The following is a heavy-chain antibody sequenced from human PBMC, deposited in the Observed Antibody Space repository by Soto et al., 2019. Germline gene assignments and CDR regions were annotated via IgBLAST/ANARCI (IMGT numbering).Heavy chain of an antibody. CDR2: INHSGST. Sequence: SETLSLTCAVYGGSSSGYYWSWIRQPPGKGLEWIGEINHSGSTNYNPSLKSRVTISVDTSKNQFSLKLSSVTAADTAVYYCARGRYYGSGSYYVKYFDYWGQGTLVTVSS. D-gene: IGHD3-10*01. CDR1: GGSSSGYY. CDR3: ARGRYYGSGSYYVKYFDY. V-gene: IGHV4-34*01. J-gene: IGHJ4*02.